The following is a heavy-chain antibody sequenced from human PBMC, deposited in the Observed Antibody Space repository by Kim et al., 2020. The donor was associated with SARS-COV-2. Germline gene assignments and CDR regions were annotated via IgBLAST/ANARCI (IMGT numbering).Heavy chain of an antibody. CDR2: IYYSGST. V-gene: IGHV4-39*07. D-gene: IGHD4-17*01. J-gene: IGHJ5*02. CDR3: ARANFYGDYVDWFDP. CDR1: GGSISSSSYY. Sequence: SETLSLTCTVSGGSISSSSYYWGWIRQPPGKGLEWIGSIYYSGSTYYNPSLKSRVTISVDTSKNQFSLKLSSVTAADTAVYYCARANFYGDYVDWFDPWGQGTLVTVSS.